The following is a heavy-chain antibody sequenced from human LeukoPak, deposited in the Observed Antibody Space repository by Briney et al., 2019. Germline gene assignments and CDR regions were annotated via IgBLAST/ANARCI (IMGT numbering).Heavy chain of an antibody. CDR1: GFTVSSNY. J-gene: IGHJ6*02. Sequence: PGGSLRLSCAASGFTVSSNYMSWVRQAPGKGLGWVSVIYSGGSTYYADSVKGRFTISRDNSKNTLYLQMNSLRAEDTAVYYCARSIFGSGYYYGMDVWGQGTMVTVSS. D-gene: IGHD3-10*01. CDR3: ARSIFGSGYYYGMDV. V-gene: IGHV3-53*01. CDR2: IYSGGST.